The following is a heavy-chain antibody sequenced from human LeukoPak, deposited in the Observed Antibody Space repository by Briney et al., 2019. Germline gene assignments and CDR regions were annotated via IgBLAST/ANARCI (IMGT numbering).Heavy chain of an antibody. J-gene: IGHJ6*04. CDR1: GFTFSGSA. V-gene: IGHV3-73*01. CDR3: AELGITMIGGV. CDR2: IRSKANSYAT. Sequence: GGSLRLSCAASGFTFSGSAMHWVRQASGKGLEWVGRIRSKANSYATAYAASVKGRFTISRDDSKNTAYLQMNSLKTEDTAVYYCAELGITMIGGVWGKGTTVTISS. D-gene: IGHD3-10*02.